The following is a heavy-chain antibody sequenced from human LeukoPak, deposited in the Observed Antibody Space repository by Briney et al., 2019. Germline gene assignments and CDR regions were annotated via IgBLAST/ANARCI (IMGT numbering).Heavy chain of an antibody. J-gene: IGHJ4*02. V-gene: IGHV3-23*01. Sequence: GGSLRLSCAASGFTFSSFALSWVRQAPGKGLEWVSAISGSGGSTYYADSVKGRFTISRDNSKNTLYLQMNSLRAEDTAVYYCAKGSTDYYFDYWGQGTLVTVSS. CDR3: AKGSTDYYFDY. CDR1: GFTFSSFA. CDR2: ISGSGGST.